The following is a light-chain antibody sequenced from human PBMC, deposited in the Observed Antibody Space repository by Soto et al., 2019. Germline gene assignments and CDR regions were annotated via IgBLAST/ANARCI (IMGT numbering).Light chain of an antibody. CDR3: QQTYKTPRT. CDR2: AAS. J-gene: IGKJ2*01. V-gene: IGKV1-39*01. CDR1: QNIGRY. Sequence: DIQMTQSPSSLSASVADRVTITCRASQNIGRYLAWYQQQPGKAPNLLIYAASTLQSGVPSRFSGSGSGTDFTLTISSLQPDDFATYYCQQTYKTPRTFDQGTKVEIK.